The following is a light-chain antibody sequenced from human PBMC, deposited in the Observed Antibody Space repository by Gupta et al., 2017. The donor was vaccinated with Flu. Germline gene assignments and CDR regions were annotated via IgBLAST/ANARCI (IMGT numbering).Light chain of an antibody. CDR2: GAS. CDR1: QSVSSSY. Sequence: EIVLTQSPGTLSLSPGERATLSCRASQSVSSSYLAWYQQKPGQAPRLLIYGASSRATGISDRFSGSGSGTEFTLTISRLEPEDFAVYYCQQDCSSPRTFGQGTKVEIK. CDR3: QQDCSSPRT. V-gene: IGKV3-20*01. J-gene: IGKJ1*01.